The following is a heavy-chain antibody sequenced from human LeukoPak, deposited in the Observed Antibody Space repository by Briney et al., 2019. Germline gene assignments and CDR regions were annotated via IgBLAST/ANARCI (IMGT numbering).Heavy chain of an antibody. CDR2: IIPIFGTA. CDR3: ARGGQAIFGVVTEALPNDY. CDR1: GGTFSSYA. J-gene: IGHJ4*02. V-gene: IGHV1-69*05. D-gene: IGHD3-3*01. Sequence: SVKVSCKASGGTFSSYAISWVRQAPGQGLEWMGGIIPIFGTANYAQKFQGRVTITTDESTSTAYMELSSLRSEDTAVYYCARGGQAIFGVVTEALPNDYWGQGTLVTVSS.